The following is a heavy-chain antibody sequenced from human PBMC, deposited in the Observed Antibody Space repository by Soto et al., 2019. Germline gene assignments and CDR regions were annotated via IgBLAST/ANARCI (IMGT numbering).Heavy chain of an antibody. CDR1: GFPFSSYV. D-gene: IGHD4-4*01. Sequence: EVQLLESGGGLVQRGGSLRLSCAASGFPFSSYVMSWVRQAPVKGLEWVAGISGGGSNTFYADSVKGRFTISRDNSKNTLLLQMNSLGAEDTAVYYCAKDSNKYSSSLRGRYFDYWGQGIGVTVSS. CDR2: ISGGGSNT. J-gene: IGHJ4*02. V-gene: IGHV3-23*01. CDR3: AKDSNKYSSSLRGRYFDY.